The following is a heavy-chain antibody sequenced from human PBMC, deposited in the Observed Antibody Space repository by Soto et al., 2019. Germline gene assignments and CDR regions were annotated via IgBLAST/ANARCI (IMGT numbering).Heavy chain of an antibody. CDR1: GFTFSSYS. J-gene: IGHJ6*04. D-gene: IGHD1-7*01. CDR2: ISSSSSYI. CDR3: ASVGGTTIRYGMDV. Sequence: GGSLRLSCAASGFTFSSYSMNWVRQAPGKGLEWVSSISSSSSYIYYADSVKGRFTISRDNAKNSLYLQMNSLRAEDTAVYYCASVGGTTIRYGMDVWGKGTTVTV. V-gene: IGHV3-21*01.